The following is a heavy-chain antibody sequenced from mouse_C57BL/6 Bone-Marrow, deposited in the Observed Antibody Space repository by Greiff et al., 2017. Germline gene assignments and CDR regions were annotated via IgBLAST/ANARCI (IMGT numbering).Heavy chain of an antibody. Sequence: QVQLQQSGAELVRPGTSVKVSCKASGYAFTNYLIEWVKQRPGQGLEWIGVINPGSGGTNYNEKFKGKATLTADKSSSTAYMQLSSLTSEDSAVYFCARHDGYSDLFAYWGQGTLVTVSA. J-gene: IGHJ3*01. CDR2: INPGSGGT. V-gene: IGHV1-54*01. D-gene: IGHD2-3*01. CDR1: GYAFTNYL. CDR3: ARHDGYSDLFAY.